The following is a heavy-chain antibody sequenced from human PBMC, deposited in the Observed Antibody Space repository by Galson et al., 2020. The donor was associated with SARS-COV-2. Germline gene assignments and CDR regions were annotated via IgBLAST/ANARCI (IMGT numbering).Heavy chain of an antibody. V-gene: IGHV3-23*01. J-gene: IGHJ5*01. CDR1: GFTFSSYA. CDR3: AKDGYCSSTSCYANWFDS. Sequence: GGSLRLSCAASGFTFSSYAMSWVRQAPGKGLEWVSAISGSGGSTYYADSVKGRFTISRDNSKNTLYLQMNSLRAEDTAVYYCAKDGYCSSTSCYANWFDSWGQGTLVTVAS. D-gene: IGHD2-2*03. CDR2: ISGSGGST.